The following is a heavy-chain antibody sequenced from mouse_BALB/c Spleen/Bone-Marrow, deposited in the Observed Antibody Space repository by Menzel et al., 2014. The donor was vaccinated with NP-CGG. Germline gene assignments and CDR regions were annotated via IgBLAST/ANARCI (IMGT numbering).Heavy chain of an antibody. CDR2: IWAGGST. V-gene: IGHV2-9*02. D-gene: IGHD2-1*01. CDR3: AREYYGNGYAMDY. J-gene: IGHJ4*01. Sequence: QVQLKESGPGLGAPSQSLSITCTVSGFSLTSYGVHWVRQPPGKGLEWLGVIWAGGSTNYNSALMSRLSISKDNSKSRVFLKMNSLQTDDTAMYYCAREYYGNGYAMDYWGQGTSVTVSS. CDR1: GFSLTSYG.